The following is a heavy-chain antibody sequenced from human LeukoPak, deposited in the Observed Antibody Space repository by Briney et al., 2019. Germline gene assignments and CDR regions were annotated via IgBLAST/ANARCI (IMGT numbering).Heavy chain of an antibody. J-gene: IGHJ6*02. CDR3: AKPTWAYGDYDSYYGMDV. V-gene: IGHV3-30*18. D-gene: IGHD4-17*01. CDR1: GFTFSSYG. CDR2: ISYDGSNK. Sequence: GGSLRLSCAASGFTFSSYGMHWVRQAPGKGLEWVAVISYDGSNKYYADSVKGRFTISRDNSKNTLYLQMNSLRAEDTAVYYCAKPTWAYGDYDSYYGMDVWGQGITVTVSS.